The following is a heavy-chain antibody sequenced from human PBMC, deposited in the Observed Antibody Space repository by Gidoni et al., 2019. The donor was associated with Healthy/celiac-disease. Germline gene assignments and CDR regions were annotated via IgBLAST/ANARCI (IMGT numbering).Heavy chain of an antibody. J-gene: IGHJ2*01. CDR3: ARHPLYFDDGGDYWYFDL. D-gene: IGHD3-9*01. Sequence: EVQLVQSGAEVNKPGASLKISCKGSGYSFTSYWIGWVRRRPGKGLEWMGISSPGDSDTRDSPAFQVQVTISADKSSSTAYLQWSSLKAADTAMYYCARHPLYFDDGGDYWYFDLWGRGTLVTVSS. CDR1: GYSFTSYW. V-gene: IGHV5-51*01. CDR2: SSPGDSDT.